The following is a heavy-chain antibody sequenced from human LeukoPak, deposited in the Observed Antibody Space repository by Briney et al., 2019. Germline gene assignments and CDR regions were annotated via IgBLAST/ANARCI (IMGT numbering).Heavy chain of an antibody. Sequence: SETLSLPCTDSGGSISSSSYYWGWIRQPPGKGLEWIGSIYYSGSIYYNPSLKSRVTISVDTSKNQFSLKLSSVTAADTAVYYCARVLIAAAGPWFDPWGQGTLVTVSS. CDR2: IYYSGSI. D-gene: IGHD6-13*01. J-gene: IGHJ5*02. CDR3: ARVLIAAAGPWFDP. CDR1: GGSISSSSYY. V-gene: IGHV4-39*07.